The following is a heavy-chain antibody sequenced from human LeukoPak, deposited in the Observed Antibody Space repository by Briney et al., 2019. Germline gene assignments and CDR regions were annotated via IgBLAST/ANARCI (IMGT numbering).Heavy chain of an antibody. V-gene: IGHV4-39*07. Sequence: SETLSLTCTVSGGSISSSSYYWSWIRQPPGKGLEWIGEINHSGSTNYNPSLKSRVTISVDTSKNQFSLKLSSVTAADTAVYYCARRRGSESEYYFDYWGQGTLVTVSS. J-gene: IGHJ4*02. D-gene: IGHD3-10*01. CDR3: ARRRGSESEYYFDY. CDR1: GGSISSSSYY. CDR2: INHSGST.